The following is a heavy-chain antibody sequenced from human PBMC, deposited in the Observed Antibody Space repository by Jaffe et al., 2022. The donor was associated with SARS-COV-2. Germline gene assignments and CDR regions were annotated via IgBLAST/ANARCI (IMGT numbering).Heavy chain of an antibody. CDR3: ARVLGLRFLECPGCMDV. J-gene: IGHJ6*02. D-gene: IGHD3-3*01. CDR2: INPNSGGT. Sequence: QVQLVQSGAEVKKPGASVKVSCKASGYTFTGYYMHWVRQAPGQGLEWMGWINPNSGGTNYAQKFQGRVTMTRDTSISTAYMELSRLRSDDTAVYYCARVLGLRFLECPGCMDVWGQGTTVTVSS. V-gene: IGHV1-2*02. CDR1: GYTFTGYY.